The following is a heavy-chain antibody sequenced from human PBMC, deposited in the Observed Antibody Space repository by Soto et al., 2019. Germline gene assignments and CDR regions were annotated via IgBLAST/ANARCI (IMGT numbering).Heavy chain of an antibody. J-gene: IGHJ4*02. CDR1: GDSVSSNGAA. CDR2: TYYRSRWYS. CDR3: ARDPTFWIGSSYYFDY. V-gene: IGHV6-1*01. Sequence: SQTLSLPCAISGDSVSSNGAAWNWISQSPSRGLEWLGRTYYRSRWYSDYAPSVKGRFTISRDNAKNSLYLQMNSLRAEDTAVYYCARDPTFWIGSSYYFDYWGQGTLVTVSS. D-gene: IGHD3-3*01.